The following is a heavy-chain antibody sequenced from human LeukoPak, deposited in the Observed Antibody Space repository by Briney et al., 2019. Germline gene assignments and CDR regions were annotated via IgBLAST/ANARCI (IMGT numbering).Heavy chain of an antibody. CDR2: ISYSGST. CDR1: GGPITRYH. V-gene: IGHV4-59*01. Sequence: SETLSLTCPVSGGPITRYHWNWVRQAPGKGLEWIGDISYSGSTSYNPSLKSRVTISMDTSKNQFSLKLSSVTAADTAVYYCARGGSRRDTAMVWDYWGQGVLVTVSS. CDR3: ARGGSRRDTAMVWDY. J-gene: IGHJ4*02. D-gene: IGHD5-18*01.